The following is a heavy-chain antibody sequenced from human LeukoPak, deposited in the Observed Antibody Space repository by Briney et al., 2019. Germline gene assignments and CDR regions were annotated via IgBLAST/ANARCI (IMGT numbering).Heavy chain of an antibody. J-gene: IGHJ4*02. Sequence: GGSLRLSCAASGFTFSTYSIHWVRQAPGKGLEWVAAISYDGNNKHYADSVKGRFTISRDSSKNTLYLQMNSLRAEDTALYYCARDGVPPAGHFNFDYWGQGTLVTVSS. CDR3: ARDGVPPAGHFNFDY. CDR2: ISYDGNNK. CDR1: GFTFSTYS. D-gene: IGHD2-2*01. V-gene: IGHV3-30-3*01.